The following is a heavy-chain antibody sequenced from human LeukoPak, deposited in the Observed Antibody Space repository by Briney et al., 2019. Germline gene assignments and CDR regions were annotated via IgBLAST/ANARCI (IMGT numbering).Heavy chain of an antibody. V-gene: IGHV3-21*01. CDR3: ARDRTGTTEYYFDY. D-gene: IGHD1-7*01. CDR2: ISSSSSYI. CDR1: GFTFSSYS. Sequence: GGSLRLSCAASGFTFSSYSMNWVRQAPGKGLEWVSSISSSSSYIYYADPVKGRFTISRDNAKNSLYLQMNSLRAEDTAVYYCARDRTGTTEYYFDYWGQGTLVTVSS. J-gene: IGHJ4*02.